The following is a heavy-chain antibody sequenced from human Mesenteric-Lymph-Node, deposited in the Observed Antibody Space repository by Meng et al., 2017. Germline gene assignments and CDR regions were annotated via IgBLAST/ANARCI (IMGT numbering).Heavy chain of an antibody. CDR3: ARESGGYRGIDY. J-gene: IGHJ4*02. D-gene: IGHD5-12*01. CDR1: GFTFSNAW. CDR2: ISYDGSNK. Sequence: GGSLRLSCAASGFTFSNAWMSWVRQAPGKGLEWVAVISYDGSNKYYADSVKGRFTISRDNSKNTLYLQMNSLRAEDTAVYYCARESGGYRGIDYWGQGTLVTVSS. V-gene: IGHV3-30*03.